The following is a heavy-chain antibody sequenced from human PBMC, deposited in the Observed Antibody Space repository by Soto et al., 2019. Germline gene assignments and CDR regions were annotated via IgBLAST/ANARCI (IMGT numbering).Heavy chain of an antibody. CDR1: GFTFSSYG. Sequence: QVQLVESGGGVVQPGRSLRLSCAASGFTFSSYGMHWVRQAPGKGLEWVAVIWYDGSNKYYADSVKGRFTISRDNSKKTLYLQMNSLRAEDTAVYYCAREPVPYYYYGMDVWGQGTTVTVSS. D-gene: IGHD2-2*01. J-gene: IGHJ6*02. V-gene: IGHV3-33*01. CDR3: AREPVPYYYYGMDV. CDR2: IWYDGSNK.